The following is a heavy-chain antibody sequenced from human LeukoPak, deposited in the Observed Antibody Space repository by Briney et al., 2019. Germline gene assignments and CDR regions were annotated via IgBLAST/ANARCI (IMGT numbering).Heavy chain of an antibody. CDR2: IYTSGST. Sequence: SQTLSLTCTVSGGSISSGSYYWSWIRQPAGKGLEWIGRIYTSGSTNYNPSLKSRVTISVDTSKNQFSLKLSSVTAADTAVYYCASARYYYYMDVWGKGTTVTISS. CDR3: ASARYYYYMDV. CDR1: GGSISSGSYY. V-gene: IGHV4-61*02. J-gene: IGHJ6*03.